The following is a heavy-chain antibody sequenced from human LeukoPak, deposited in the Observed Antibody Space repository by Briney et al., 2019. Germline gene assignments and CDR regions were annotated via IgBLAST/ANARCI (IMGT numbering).Heavy chain of an antibody. CDR3: ARGLNDYGGNSGLGY. V-gene: IGHV1-69*15. J-gene: IGHJ4*02. CDR2: IIPIFGTT. Sequence: ASVKVSCKASGGTFSSYAISWVRQAPGQGLEWMGRIIPIFGTTNYAQKFQGRVTITPDDSTSTAYLELSSLRSEDTAVYYCARGLNDYGGNSGLGYWGQGTLVTVSS. D-gene: IGHD4-23*01. CDR1: GGTFSSYA.